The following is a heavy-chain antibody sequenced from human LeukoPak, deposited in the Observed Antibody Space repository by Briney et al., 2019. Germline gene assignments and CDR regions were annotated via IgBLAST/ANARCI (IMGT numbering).Heavy chain of an antibody. D-gene: IGHD1-26*01. Sequence: GGSLRLSCAASGFSFSTNAMRWVRQAPGKGLEWVSAINPSGGSTYYADSVKGRFTISRDNSKNTLFLQMDSLRVEDTAVYYCAKVYSGTYYFDYWGQGTLVTVSS. V-gene: IGHV3-23*01. J-gene: IGHJ4*02. CDR1: GFSFSTNA. CDR2: INPSGGST. CDR3: AKVYSGTYYFDY.